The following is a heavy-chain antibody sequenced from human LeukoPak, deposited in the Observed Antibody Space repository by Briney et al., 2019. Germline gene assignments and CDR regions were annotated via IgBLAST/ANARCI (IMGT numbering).Heavy chain of an antibody. CDR2: MNPNSGNT. Sequence: ASVKVSCKASGYTFTSYDINWVRQATGQGLEWMGWMNPNSGNTGYAQKFQGRVTITRNTSISTAYMELSSLRSEDTAVYYCARGGDPAYYYYMDVWGKGATVTVSS. J-gene: IGHJ6*03. CDR3: ARGGDPAYYYYMDV. D-gene: IGHD7-27*01. CDR1: GYTFTSYD. V-gene: IGHV1-8*03.